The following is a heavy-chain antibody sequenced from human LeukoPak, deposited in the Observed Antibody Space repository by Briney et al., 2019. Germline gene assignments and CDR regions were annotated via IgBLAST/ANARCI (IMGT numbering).Heavy chain of an antibody. CDR1: GFTFSSYA. D-gene: IGHD3-9*01. CDR3: AKDRQGRYFDWLLPPYFFDY. V-gene: IGHV3-23*01. J-gene: IGHJ4*02. Sequence: GGSLRLSCAASGFTFSSYAMSWVRQAPGKGLEWVSAISGSGGSTYYADSVKGRFTISRDNSKNTLYLQMNSLRAEDTAVYYCAKDRQGRYFDWLLPPYFFDYRGQGTLVTVSS. CDR2: ISGSGGST.